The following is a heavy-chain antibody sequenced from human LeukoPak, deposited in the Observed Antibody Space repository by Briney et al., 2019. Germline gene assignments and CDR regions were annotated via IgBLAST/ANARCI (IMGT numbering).Heavy chain of an antibody. D-gene: IGHD5-18*01. CDR1: GGSISSYY. CDR3: ARTDSYAKILDY. J-gene: IGHJ4*02. V-gene: IGHV4-59*12. CDR2: IYYSGST. Sequence: SETLSLTCTVSGGSISSYYWSWIRQPPGKGLEWIGYIYYSGSTNYNPSLKSRATISVDTSKNQFSLKLSSVTAADTAVYYCARTDSYAKILDYWGQGTLVTVSS.